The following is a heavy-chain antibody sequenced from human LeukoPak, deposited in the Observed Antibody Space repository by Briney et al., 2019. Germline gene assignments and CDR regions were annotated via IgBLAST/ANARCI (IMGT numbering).Heavy chain of an antibody. Sequence: SETLSLTCTVSGGSISSYYWSWIRQPPGKGLEWIGYIYYSGSTNYNPSLKSRVTISVDTSKNQFSLKLSSVTAADTAVYYCARGGHSQLWFGIAVAGTADSFDYWGQGTLVTVSS. CDR3: ARGGHSQLWFGIAVAGTADSFDY. V-gene: IGHV4-59*01. D-gene: IGHD6-19*01. CDR2: IYYSGST. CDR1: GGSISSYY. J-gene: IGHJ4*02.